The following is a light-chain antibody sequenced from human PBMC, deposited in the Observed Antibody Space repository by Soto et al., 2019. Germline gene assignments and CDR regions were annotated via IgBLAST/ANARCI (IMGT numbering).Light chain of an antibody. CDR3: QQYGSSPRT. J-gene: IGKJ1*01. CDR2: GAS. V-gene: IGKV3-20*01. Sequence: VMTQSPATLSVSPGERASLSCRASQSVSNNLAWYQQKPGQAPRLLIYGASSRATGIPDRFSGSGSGTDFTLTISRLEPEDFAVYYCQQYGSSPRTFGQGTTGDIK. CDR1: QSVSNN.